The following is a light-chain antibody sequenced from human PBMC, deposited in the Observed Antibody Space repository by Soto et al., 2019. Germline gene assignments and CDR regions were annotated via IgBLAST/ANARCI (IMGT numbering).Light chain of an antibody. CDR3: QQYGRSPFT. V-gene: IGKV3-20*01. CDR2: GAS. CDR1: RSVSSNY. J-gene: IGKJ3*01. Sequence: EIVMTQSPGTLSLSPGETATLSCRARRSVSSNYVAWFHQKPGQAPRLLIYGASSRATGVPDRFSASGSGTDFTLTISRLEPEDFAVYYCQQYGRSPFTFGPGTKVDIK.